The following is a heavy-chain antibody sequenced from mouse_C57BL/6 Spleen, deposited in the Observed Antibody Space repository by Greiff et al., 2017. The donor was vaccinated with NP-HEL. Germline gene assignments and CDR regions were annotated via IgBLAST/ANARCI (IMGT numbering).Heavy chain of an antibody. CDR1: GYTFTDYY. CDR3: ARWDYDYDGYFDY. V-gene: IGHV1-26*01. Sequence: VQLQQSGPELVKPGASVKISCKASGYTFTDYYMNWVKQSHGKSLEWIGDINPNNGGTSYNQKFKGKATLTVDKSSSTAYMELRSLTSEDSAVYYCARWDYDYDGYFDYWGQGTTLTVSS. J-gene: IGHJ2*01. CDR2: INPNNGGT. D-gene: IGHD2-4*01.